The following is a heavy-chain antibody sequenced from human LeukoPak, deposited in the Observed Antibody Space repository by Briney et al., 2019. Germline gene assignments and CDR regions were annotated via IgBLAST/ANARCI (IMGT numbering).Heavy chain of an antibody. D-gene: IGHD3-10*02. Sequence: GGSLRLSCAASGFTFSSYGMHWVRQAPGKRLEWVAFIRYDGTDKYYADSVRGRCTVSRDSSKNTLYLQMNSLRAEDTAVYYCARGTMFPYYFDYWGQGTLVTVSS. CDR2: IRYDGTDK. CDR1: GFTFSSYG. V-gene: IGHV3-30*02. J-gene: IGHJ4*02. CDR3: ARGTMFPYYFDY.